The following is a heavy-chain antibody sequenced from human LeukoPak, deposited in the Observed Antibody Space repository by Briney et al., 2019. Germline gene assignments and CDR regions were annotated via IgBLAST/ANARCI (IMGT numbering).Heavy chain of an antibody. CDR3: ARAPRLRYFDRNWYFDL. CDR1: GGSISSGGYY. CDR2: INHSGST. D-gene: IGHD3-9*01. J-gene: IGHJ2*01. V-gene: IGHV4-39*07. Sequence: SETLSLTCTVSGGSISSGGYYWSWIRQPPGKGLEWIGEINHSGSTNYNPSLKSRVTISVDTSKNQFSLKLSSVTAADTAVYYCARAPRLRYFDRNWYFDLWGRGTLVTVSS.